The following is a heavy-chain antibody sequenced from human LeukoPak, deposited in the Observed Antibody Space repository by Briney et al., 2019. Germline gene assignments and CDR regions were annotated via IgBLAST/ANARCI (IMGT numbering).Heavy chain of an antibody. CDR1: GGSISSGGYS. CDR2: IYYSGST. J-gene: IGHJ4*02. V-gene: IGHV4-30-4*07. CDR3: ARGVGLTQGGTFDY. D-gene: IGHD1-1*01. Sequence: PSETLSLTCAVSGGSISSGGYSWSWIRQPPGKGLEWIGYIYYSGSTHYNSSLKSRVTISVDTSKNQLSLKLSSVTAADTAVYYCARGVGLTQGGTFDYWGQGTLVTVSS.